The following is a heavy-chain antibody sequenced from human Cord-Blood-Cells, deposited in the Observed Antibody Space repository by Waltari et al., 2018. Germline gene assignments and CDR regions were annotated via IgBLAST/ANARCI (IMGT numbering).Heavy chain of an antibody. D-gene: IGHD1-26*01. J-gene: IGHJ6*02. CDR2: IYYSGST. V-gene: IGHV4-39*01. CDR3: ARGSGSYYYYYYYGMDV. CDR1: GGSISSSSSY. Sequence: QLQLQESGPGLVKPSETLSLTCTVSGGSISSSSSYWGWIRQPPGKGLEWIGSIYYSGSTYYHPTLKSRVTISVDTSKHQFSLKLRSVTAADTAVYYCARGSGSYYYYYYYGMDVWGQGTTVTVSS.